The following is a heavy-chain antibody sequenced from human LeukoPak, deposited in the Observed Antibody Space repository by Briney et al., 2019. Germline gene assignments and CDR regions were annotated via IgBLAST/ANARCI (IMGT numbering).Heavy chain of an antibody. D-gene: IGHD6-13*01. J-gene: IGHJ4*02. Sequence: GGSLRLSCAASGFTVSSNYMSWVRQAPGKGLEWVSVIYSGGSTYYADSVKGRFTISRDNSKNTLYLQMNSLRAEDTAVYYCTRGHSSSWLHVKLVMWYWGQGTLVTVSS. CDR2: IYSGGST. CDR1: GFTVSSNY. V-gene: IGHV3-53*01. CDR3: TRGHSSSWLHVKLVMWY.